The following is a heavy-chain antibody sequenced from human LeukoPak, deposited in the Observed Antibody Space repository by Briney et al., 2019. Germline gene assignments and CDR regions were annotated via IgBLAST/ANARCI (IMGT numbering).Heavy chain of an antibody. CDR3: ARDYKYSSGWGAFDI. CDR1: GGSISSYY. Sequence: SETLSLTCTVSGGSISSYYWSWIRQPPGKGLEWIGYIYYSGSTNYNPSLKSRVTISVDTSKNQFSLKLSSVTAADMAVYYCARDYKYSSGWGAFDIWGQGTMVTVSS. D-gene: IGHD6-19*01. V-gene: IGHV4-59*12. CDR2: IYYSGST. J-gene: IGHJ3*02.